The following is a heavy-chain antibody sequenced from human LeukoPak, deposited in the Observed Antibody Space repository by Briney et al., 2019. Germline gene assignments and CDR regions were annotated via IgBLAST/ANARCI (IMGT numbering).Heavy chain of an antibody. CDR3: ATDLKKGDSGCFDY. V-gene: IGHV7-4-1*02. CDR2: INTNTGNP. J-gene: IGHJ4*02. CDR1: GYTFTSSA. Sequence: ASVKVSCKASGYTFTSSALNWVRQAPGQGLEWMGWINTNTGNPTYAQGFTGRFVFSVDTSVSTAYLHISSLKAEDTAVYYCATDLKKGDSGCFDYWGQGTLVTVSS. D-gene: IGHD6-19*01.